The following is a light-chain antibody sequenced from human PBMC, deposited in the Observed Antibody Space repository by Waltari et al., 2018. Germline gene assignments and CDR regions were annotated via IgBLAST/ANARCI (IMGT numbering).Light chain of an antibody. J-gene: IGLJ2*01. V-gene: IGLV2-14*03. CDR2: DVS. CDR1: SSDVGSSNY. Sequence: PGQSITISCTGTSSDVGSSNYVSCYQQHPGKAPKLMIYDVSYQPSGVANRFSGSKSGNTASLTISGLQAEDEADYYCSSYITTNTLELFGGGTSLTVL. CDR3: SSYITTNTLEL.